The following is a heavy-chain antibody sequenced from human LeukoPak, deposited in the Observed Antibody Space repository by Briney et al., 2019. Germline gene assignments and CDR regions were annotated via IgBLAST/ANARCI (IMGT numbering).Heavy chain of an antibody. Sequence: SVKVSCKASGGTFSSYTISWVRQAPGQGLEWMGGIIPIFGTANYAQKFQGRVTITADESTSTAYMELRSLRSDDTAVYYCASDTGNGMDVWGQGTTVTVSS. V-gene: IGHV1-69*13. J-gene: IGHJ6*02. CDR2: IIPIFGTA. D-gene: IGHD1-14*01. CDR3: ASDTGNGMDV. CDR1: GGTFSSYT.